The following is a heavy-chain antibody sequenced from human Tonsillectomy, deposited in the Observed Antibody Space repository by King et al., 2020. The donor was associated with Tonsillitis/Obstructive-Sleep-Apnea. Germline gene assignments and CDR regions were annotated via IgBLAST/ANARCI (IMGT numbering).Heavy chain of an antibody. CDR3: TRDRGILIGYYPFDC. D-gene: IGHD3-9*01. J-gene: IGHJ4*02. Sequence: VQLVESGGGLVKPGGSLRLSCAASGFSFSSYTMNWVRQAPGKGLEWVSSLSSSSGYIYYADSVKGRFTISRDNARNSLYLQMNNLRAEDTAVYYCTRDRGILIGYYPFDCWGQGTLVTVSS. CDR2: LSSSSGYI. V-gene: IGHV3-21*01. CDR1: GFSFSSYT.